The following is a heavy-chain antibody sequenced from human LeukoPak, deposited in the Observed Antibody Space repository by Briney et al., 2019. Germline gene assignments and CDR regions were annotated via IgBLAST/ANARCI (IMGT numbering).Heavy chain of an antibody. J-gene: IGHJ3*02. CDR3: ATREYSSSSGAFDI. Sequence: ASVKVSCKVSGYTLTELSMHWVRQAPGKGLEWMGGFDPEDGETIYAQKFQGRVTMTEDTSTDTAYMELSSLRSEDTAVYYCATREYSSSSGAFDIWAKGQWSPSLQ. CDR2: FDPEDGET. D-gene: IGHD6-6*01. CDR1: GYTLTELS. V-gene: IGHV1-24*01.